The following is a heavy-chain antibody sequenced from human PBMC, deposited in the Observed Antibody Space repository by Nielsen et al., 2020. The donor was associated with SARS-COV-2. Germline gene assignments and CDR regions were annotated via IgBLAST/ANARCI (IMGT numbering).Heavy chain of an antibody. D-gene: IGHD3-3*01. CDR3: ARGSDEGLAL. CDR2: IYDSGNT. CDR1: GGAFSSYY. J-gene: IGHJ4*02. V-gene: IGHV4-59*13. Sequence: SETLSLTCTVSGGAFSSYYWPWIRQPPEKGLEWLAYIYDSGNTNYNPPLKSRVTISVDTSRNQFSLKLTSVTAADTAAYYCARGSDEGLALWGQGTLVTVSS.